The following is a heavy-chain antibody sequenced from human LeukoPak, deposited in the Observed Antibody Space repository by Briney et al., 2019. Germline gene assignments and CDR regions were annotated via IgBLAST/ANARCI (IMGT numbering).Heavy chain of an antibody. Sequence: SETLSLTCTVSGGSISSGSYYWSWIRQPAGKGLEWIGRIYTSGSTNYNPSLKSRVTTSVDTSKNQFSLKLSSVTAADTAVYYCARDRYCSGGSCYDYWGQGTLVTVSS. CDR3: ARDRYCSGGSCYDY. J-gene: IGHJ4*02. CDR2: IYTSGST. V-gene: IGHV4-61*02. CDR1: GGSISSGSYY. D-gene: IGHD2-15*01.